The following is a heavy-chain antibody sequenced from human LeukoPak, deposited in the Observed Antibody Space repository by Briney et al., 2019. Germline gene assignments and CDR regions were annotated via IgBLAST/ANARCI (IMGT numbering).Heavy chain of an antibody. Sequence: GASVKVSCKASGYRIIGYYIHWVRQAPGQGLEWMGSINPNNGATDSARKFQGRVTMTRDTSINTAYMELSRLTYDDTAVYYCARDLKGIRTSGLGYWGQGALVTVSS. CDR3: ARDLKGIRTSGLGY. CDR1: GYRIIGYY. CDR2: INPNNGAT. D-gene: IGHD3-10*01. J-gene: IGHJ4*02. V-gene: IGHV1-2*02.